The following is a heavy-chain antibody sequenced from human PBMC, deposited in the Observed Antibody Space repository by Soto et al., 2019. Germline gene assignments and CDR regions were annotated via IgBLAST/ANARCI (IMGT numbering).Heavy chain of an antibody. CDR2: ISYDGSNK. Sequence: GGSLRLSCAASGFTFSSYGMHWVRQAPGKGLEWVAVISYDGSNKYYADSVKGRFTISRDNSKNTLHLQMNSLRAEDTAVYYCAKDSSGYPYYYYGMDVWGQGTTVTVSS. J-gene: IGHJ6*02. CDR1: GFTFSSYG. D-gene: IGHD3-22*01. CDR3: AKDSSGYPYYYYGMDV. V-gene: IGHV3-30*18.